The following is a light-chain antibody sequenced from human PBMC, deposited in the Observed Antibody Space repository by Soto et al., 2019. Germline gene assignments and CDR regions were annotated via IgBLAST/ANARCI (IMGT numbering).Light chain of an antibody. CDR2: GAS. J-gene: IGKJ2*01. CDR3: QHYGSSRYT. V-gene: IGKV3-20*01. CDR1: QSVDGTF. Sequence: DIVLTQSPGTLSLSPGERATLSCRASQSVDGTFLVWYQQTFGQAPRLLIYGASTRATGIPDRFSGSASGRDFTLPINRLEPEDFVMYYCQHYGSSRYTFGQGTKLEIK.